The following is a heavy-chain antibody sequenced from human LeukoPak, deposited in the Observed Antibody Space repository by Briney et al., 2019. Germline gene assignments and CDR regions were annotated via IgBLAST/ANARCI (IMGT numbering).Heavy chain of an antibody. Sequence: NPGGSVRLSCAASGFTFSTHGMNWVRQAPGKGLEWVSFIDTTTSYKYYADSVKGRFTISRDNAKNSLYLQMNSLRADDTAFYYCARGRSITILRGVAISDGFDIWGQGTMVTVSS. J-gene: IGHJ3*02. CDR2: IDTTTSYK. CDR1: GFTFSTHG. D-gene: IGHD3-10*01. CDR3: ARGRSITILRGVAISDGFDI. V-gene: IGHV3-21*01.